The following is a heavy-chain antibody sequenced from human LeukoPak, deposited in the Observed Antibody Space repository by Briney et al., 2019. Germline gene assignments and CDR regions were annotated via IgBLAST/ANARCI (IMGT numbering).Heavy chain of an antibody. D-gene: IGHD6-13*01. CDR3: ARFAPGDVRYSSSWTEGDWFDP. CDR1: GGSISSYY. J-gene: IGHJ5*02. Sequence: PSETLSLTCTVSGGSISSYYWSWIRQPPGKGLEWIGYIYYSGSTNYNPSLKSRVTISVDTSKNQFSLKLSSVTAADTAVYYCARFAPGDVRYSSSWTEGDWFDPWGQGTLVTVSS. V-gene: IGHV4-59*01. CDR2: IYYSGST.